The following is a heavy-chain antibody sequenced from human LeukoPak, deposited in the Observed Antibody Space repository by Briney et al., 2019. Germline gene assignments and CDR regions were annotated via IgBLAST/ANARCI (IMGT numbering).Heavy chain of an antibody. Sequence: GESLKISCKGSGYTFTDYWIGWVRQMPGKGLEWMGIIYPGDSDTRYSPSFQGQVTISADKSISTAYLQWSSLKASDTAMYYCARHTTTVTTSAAFDIWGQGTMVTVSS. CDR1: GYTFTDYW. CDR3: ARHTTTVTTSAAFDI. CDR2: IYPGDSDT. V-gene: IGHV5-51*01. J-gene: IGHJ3*02. D-gene: IGHD4-17*01.